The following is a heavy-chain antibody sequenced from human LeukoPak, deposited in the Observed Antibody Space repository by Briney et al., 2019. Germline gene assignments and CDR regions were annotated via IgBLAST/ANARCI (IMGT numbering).Heavy chain of an antibody. Sequence: SETLSLTCTVSGGSISSYYWSWIRQPPGKGLEWIGYIYYSGSTNYNPSLTSRVTISVDTSKNQFSLKLSSVTAADTAVYYCASLVVVAAPHFDYWGQGTLVTVSS. J-gene: IGHJ4*02. D-gene: IGHD2-15*01. CDR1: GGSISSYY. CDR2: IYYSGST. V-gene: IGHV4-59*01. CDR3: ASLVVVAAPHFDY.